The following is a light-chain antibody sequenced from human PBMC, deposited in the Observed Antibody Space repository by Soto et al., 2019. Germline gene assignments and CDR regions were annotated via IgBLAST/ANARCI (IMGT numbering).Light chain of an antibody. V-gene: IGKV1-5*01. CDR3: QQYSSYPLT. J-gene: IGKJ2*01. Sequence: DIQMTQSPSTLSASVGDRVTITCRASQRISSWLAWYQQKPGKAPNFLIYDASSLGSGVPSRFSGSGSGTEFTLTISSLQPDDFATYYCQQYSSYPLTFGQGTNLEIK. CDR1: QRISSW. CDR2: DAS.